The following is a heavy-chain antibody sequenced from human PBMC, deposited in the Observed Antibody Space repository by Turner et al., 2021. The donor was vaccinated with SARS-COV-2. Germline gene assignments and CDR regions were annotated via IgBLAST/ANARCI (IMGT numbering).Heavy chain of an antibody. CDR1: GGSISSSSYY. CDR3: ARRLVVQGTDDYSYYYGMDV. V-gene: IGHV4-39*01. Sequence: QLQLQESGPGLVKPSETLSLTCTVSGGSISSSSYYWGWIRQPPGKGLEWIGNIYYSGNTYYNPSLKSRVTISVDTSKNQFSLKLSSVTATDTAVYYCARRLVVQGTDDYSYYYGMDVWGQGTTVTVSS. J-gene: IGHJ6*02. D-gene: IGHD3-22*01. CDR2: IYYSGNT.